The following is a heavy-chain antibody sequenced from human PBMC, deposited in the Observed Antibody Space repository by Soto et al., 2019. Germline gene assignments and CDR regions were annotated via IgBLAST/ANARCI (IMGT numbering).Heavy chain of an antibody. J-gene: IGHJ4*02. Sequence: GGSLRLSCAASGFTFSRYAMSWVRQAPGKGLEWVSAISGSGGSTYYADSVKGRFTISRDNSKSTLYLQMNSLRAEDTAVYYCAKDDNKWLQQLTPLDYWDQGTLVTVSS. CDR3: AKDDNKWLQQLTPLDY. D-gene: IGHD6-13*01. V-gene: IGHV3-23*01. CDR1: GFTFSRYA. CDR2: ISGSGGST.